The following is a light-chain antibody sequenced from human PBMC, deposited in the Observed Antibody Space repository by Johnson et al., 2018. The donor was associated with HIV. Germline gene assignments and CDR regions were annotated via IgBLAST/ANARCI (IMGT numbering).Light chain of an antibody. Sequence: VLTQPPSVSAAPGQKVTISCSESSSNIGNNYVSWYQQLPGTAPKLLIYENNKRPSGIPDRFSGSKSGTSATLGITGLQTGDEADYYCGTWDSSLSAGVFGTGTKVTVL. CDR3: GTWDSSLSAGV. CDR1: SSNIGNNY. J-gene: IGLJ1*01. CDR2: ENN. V-gene: IGLV1-51*02.